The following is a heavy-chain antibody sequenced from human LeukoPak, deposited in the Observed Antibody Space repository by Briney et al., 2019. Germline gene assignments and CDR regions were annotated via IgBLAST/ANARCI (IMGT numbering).Heavy chain of an antibody. CDR2: ISWNNGSI. CDR1: GFTFDDYA. J-gene: IGHJ4*02. V-gene: IGHV3-9*01. D-gene: IGHD3-22*01. Sequence: GGSLRLSCAASGFTFDDYAMHWVRQASGKGLEWVSGISWNNGSIGYADSVKGRFTISRDNAKNSLYLQMNSLRAEDTAVYYCARVLGYYDSSGTLDYWGQGTLVTVSS. CDR3: ARVLGYYDSSGTLDY.